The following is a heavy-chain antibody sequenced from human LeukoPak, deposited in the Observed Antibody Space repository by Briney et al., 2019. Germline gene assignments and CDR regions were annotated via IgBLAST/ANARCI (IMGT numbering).Heavy chain of an antibody. D-gene: IGHD2-2*01. Sequence: SETLSLTCTVSGGSISSYYWSWIRQPAGKGLEWIGRIYTSGSTNYNPSLKSRVTMSVDTSKNQFSLKLSSVTAADTAVYYCARGVWVPAAIGSGDWFDPWGQGTLVTVSS. CDR3: ARGVWVPAAIGSGDWFDP. V-gene: IGHV4-4*07. J-gene: IGHJ5*02. CDR2: IYTSGST. CDR1: GGSISSYY.